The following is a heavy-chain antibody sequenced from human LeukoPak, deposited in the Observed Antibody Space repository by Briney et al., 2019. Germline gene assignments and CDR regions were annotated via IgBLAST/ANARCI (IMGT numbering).Heavy chain of an antibody. D-gene: IGHD3-10*01. V-gene: IGHV3-30*18. J-gene: IGHJ1*01. CDR2: IAHDESTI. CDR3: EKDRIVISFGDVSKH. Sequence: PGGCLRLSCAPSGFIFSGYGMHWVRQAPGKGLEWVALIAHDESTIHYADSVKGRFTISRDNSKNTLYLQMNNLRVEDTAIYYCEKDRIVISFGDVSKHWGQGTLVTVSS. CDR1: GFIFSGYG.